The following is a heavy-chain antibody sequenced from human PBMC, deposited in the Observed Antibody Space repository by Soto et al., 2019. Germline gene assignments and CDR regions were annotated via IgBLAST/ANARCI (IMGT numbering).Heavy chain of an antibody. CDR3: ARVRSDFWSGYYPFYYYYYGMDV. J-gene: IGHJ6*02. CDR2: ISYDGSNK. Sequence: GGSLRLSCAASGFTFSSYAMHWVRQAPGKGLEWVAVISYDGSNKYYADSVKGRFTISRDNSKNTLYLQMNSLRAEDTAVYYCARVRSDFWSGYYPFYYYYYGMDVWGQGTTVTVSS. CDR1: GFTFSSYA. V-gene: IGHV3-30-3*01. D-gene: IGHD3-3*01.